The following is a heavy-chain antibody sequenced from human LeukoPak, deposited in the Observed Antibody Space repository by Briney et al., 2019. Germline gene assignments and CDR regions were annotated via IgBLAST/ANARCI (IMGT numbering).Heavy chain of an antibody. V-gene: IGHV1-8*01. J-gene: IGHJ6*02. CDR3: ARRKGGYPRYYGMDV. CDR1: GYTFTSYG. D-gene: IGHD5-12*01. Sequence: GASVKVSCKASGYTFTSYGINWVRQATGQGLEWMGWMNPNSGNTGYAQKFQGRVTMTRNTSISTAYMGLSSLRSEDTAVYYCARRKGGYPRYYGMDVWGQGTTVTVSS. CDR2: MNPNSGNT.